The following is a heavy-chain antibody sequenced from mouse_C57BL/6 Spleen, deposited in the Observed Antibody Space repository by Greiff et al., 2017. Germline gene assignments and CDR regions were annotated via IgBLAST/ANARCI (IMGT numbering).Heavy chain of an antibody. V-gene: IGHV1-4*01. D-gene: IGHD2-4*01. CDR3: AREEDYDWYFDV. Sequence: QVQLQQSGAELARPGASVKMSCKASGYTFTSYTMHWVKQRPGQGLEWIGYINPSSGYTKYNQKFKDKATLTADKSSSTAYMQLSSLTSEDSAVYYCAREEDYDWYFDVWGTGTTVTVSS. J-gene: IGHJ1*03. CDR1: GYTFTSYT. CDR2: INPSSGYT.